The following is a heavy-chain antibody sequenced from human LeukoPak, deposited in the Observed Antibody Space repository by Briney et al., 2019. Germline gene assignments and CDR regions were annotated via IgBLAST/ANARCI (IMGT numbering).Heavy chain of an antibody. D-gene: IGHD3-22*01. CDR2: ISAYNGNT. Sequence: ASVKVSCKASGYTFTSYGISGVRQAPGQGLEGMGWISAYNGNTNYAQNLQGRVTMTTDTSTSTAYMALRSLRSDDTAVYYCARGGDYYDSSGYYPYWDYWGQGTLVTVSS. V-gene: IGHV1-18*01. J-gene: IGHJ4*02. CDR3: ARGGDYYDSSGYYPYWDY. CDR1: GYTFTSYG.